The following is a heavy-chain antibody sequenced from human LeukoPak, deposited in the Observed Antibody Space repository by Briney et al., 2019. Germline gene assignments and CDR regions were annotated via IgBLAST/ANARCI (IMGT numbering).Heavy chain of an antibody. CDR1: GGTFSSYA. Sequence: ASVKVSCKASGGTFSSYAISWVRQAPGQGLEWMGGIIPIFGTANYAQKFQGRVTITADKSTSTAYMELRSLRSDDTAVYYCAREYCSGGSCYEDYWGQGTLVTVSS. J-gene: IGHJ4*02. CDR3: AREYCSGGSCYEDY. V-gene: IGHV1-69*06. D-gene: IGHD2-15*01. CDR2: IIPIFGTA.